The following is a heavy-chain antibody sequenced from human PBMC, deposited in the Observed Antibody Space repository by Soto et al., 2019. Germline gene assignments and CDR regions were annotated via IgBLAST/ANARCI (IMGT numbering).Heavy chain of an antibody. V-gene: IGHV3-23*01. D-gene: IGHD2-15*01. CDR3: ARQGPGSLTTYCSGGGCHDAFDI. J-gene: IGHJ3*02. Sequence: EVQLLESGGGWVQPGGSLRLSCAASGCTFSGYAIIWVRQSPGKGLEWVSTISGGGDGTYYADSVKGRFTISRDNSRDTVYLQMSSLRAEDMAVYYCARQGPGSLTTYCSGGGCHDAFDIWGQGTMITVYS. CDR1: GCTFSGYA. CDR2: ISGGGDGT.